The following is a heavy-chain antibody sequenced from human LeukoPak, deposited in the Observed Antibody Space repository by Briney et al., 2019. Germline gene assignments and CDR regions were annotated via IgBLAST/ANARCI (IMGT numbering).Heavy chain of an antibody. Sequence: PGGSLRLSCAASGFTFSSYSMNWVRQAPGKGLEWVSYISSSSSTIYYADSVKGRFTISRDNAKNSLYLQMNSLRAEDTAVYYCARVRDGYIMGFDYWGQGTLVTVSS. V-gene: IGHV3-48*01. D-gene: IGHD5-24*01. CDR1: GFTFSSYS. J-gene: IGHJ4*02. CDR3: ARVRDGYIMGFDY. CDR2: ISSSSSTI.